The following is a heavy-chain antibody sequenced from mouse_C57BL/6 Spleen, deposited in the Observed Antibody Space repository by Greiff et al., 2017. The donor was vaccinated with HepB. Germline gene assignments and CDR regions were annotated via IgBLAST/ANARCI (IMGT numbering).Heavy chain of an antibody. V-gene: IGHV1-50*01. D-gene: IGHD2-5*01. CDR3: ARWDYSNYVDY. J-gene: IGHJ2*01. CDR1: GYTFTSYW. CDR2: IDTSDSYT. Sequence: QVQLQQPGAELVKPGASVKLSCKASGYTFTSYWMQWVKQRSGQGLVWIGEIDTSDSYTNYNQKFKGKATLTVDTISSTAYMQLRRLTSEDSAVYYCARWDYSNYVDYWGQGTTLTVSS.